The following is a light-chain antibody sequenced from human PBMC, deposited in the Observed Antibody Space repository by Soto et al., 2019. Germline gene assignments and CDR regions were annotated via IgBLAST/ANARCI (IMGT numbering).Light chain of an antibody. CDR3: QSYDSSLSGYV. V-gene: IGLV1-40*01. CDR2: GNN. Sequence: QSALTQPPSVSGAPGQTVIISCSWSSSNLGAPYDVNWFRQLPGTVPRLLIYGNNNRPSGVPDRFSGSKSGTSASLAITSLQAEDEADYYCQSYDSSLSGYVFGTGTKVTVL. CDR1: SSNLGAPYD. J-gene: IGLJ1*01.